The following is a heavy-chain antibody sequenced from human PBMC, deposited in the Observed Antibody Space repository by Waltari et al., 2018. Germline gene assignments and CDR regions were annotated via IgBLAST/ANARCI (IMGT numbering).Heavy chain of an antibody. CDR1: GGTFSSYA. CDR3: AREPGTYYYDSSGYYAFDI. D-gene: IGHD3-22*01. V-gene: IGHV1-69*01. Sequence: QVQLVQSGAEVKTPGASVKFSCRASGGTFSSYAISWVRPATGQGLEWMGGIIPIFGTANYAQKCQGRVTITADESTSTAYMELSSLRSEDTAVYYCAREPGTYYYDSSGYYAFDIWGQGTMVTVSS. CDR2: IIPIFGTA. J-gene: IGHJ3*02.